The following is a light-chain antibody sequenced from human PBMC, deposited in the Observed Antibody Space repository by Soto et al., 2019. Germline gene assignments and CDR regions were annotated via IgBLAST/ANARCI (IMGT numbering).Light chain of an antibody. Sequence: EIEMAHYNATMSVCPGEGVTLACSASQNIGSNLAWYQQKFGQAPRLLIYGASTRVTGIPARISDSGSGTEFTPTITAFQPDGFGVYHGSPYHNWGTFGQGTKVDI. V-gene: IGKV3-15*01. CDR1: QNIGSN. CDR2: GAS. J-gene: IGKJ1*01. CDR3: SPYHNWGT.